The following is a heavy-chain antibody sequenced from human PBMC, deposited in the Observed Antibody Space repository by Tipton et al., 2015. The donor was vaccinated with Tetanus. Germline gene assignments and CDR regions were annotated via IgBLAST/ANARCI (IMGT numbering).Heavy chain of an antibody. J-gene: IGHJ4*02. D-gene: IGHD6-13*01. CDR2: IYYSGST. CDR1: GGSISSGDYY. V-gene: IGHV4-30-4*01. Sequence: TLSLTCTVSGGSISSGDYYWSWIRQPPGKGLEWIGYIYYSGSTYYNPSLKSRVTISVDTSKNQFSLMLSSVTAADTAVYYCARDHAPRGYSSSWFDYWGQGTLVTVSS. CDR3: ARDHAPRGYSSSWFDY.